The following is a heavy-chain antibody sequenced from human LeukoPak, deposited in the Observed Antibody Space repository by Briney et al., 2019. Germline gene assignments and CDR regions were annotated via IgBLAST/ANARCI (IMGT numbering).Heavy chain of an antibody. CDR1: GGSISSYY. J-gene: IGHJ4*02. CDR3: ARQTVGYCSGGSCPPVYFDY. V-gene: IGHV4-59*08. Sequence: PSETLSLTCTVSGGSISSYYWSWIRQPPGKGLEWIGYIYYSGSTNYNPSLKSRVTISVDTSKNQFSLKLSSVTAADTAVYYCARQTVGYCSGGSCPPVYFDYWGQGTLVTVSS. D-gene: IGHD2-15*01. CDR2: IYYSGST.